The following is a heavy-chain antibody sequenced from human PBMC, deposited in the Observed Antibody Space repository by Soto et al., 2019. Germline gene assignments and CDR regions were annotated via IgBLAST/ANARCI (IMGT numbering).Heavy chain of an antibody. Sequence: GGSPILSCSAPGVPFRNYSLLWSRQSPGKGQESVSTMRSNGGGTYYADSVKGTFTLPRANSQTTLYLHRSSLRHEDRHGYYCVRDLAGDNGAFDIWGPGXMVTV. CDR2: MRSNGGGT. J-gene: IGHJ3*02. CDR1: GVPFRNYS. CDR3: VRDLAGDNGAFDI. V-gene: IGHV3-64D*06. D-gene: IGHD2-21*01.